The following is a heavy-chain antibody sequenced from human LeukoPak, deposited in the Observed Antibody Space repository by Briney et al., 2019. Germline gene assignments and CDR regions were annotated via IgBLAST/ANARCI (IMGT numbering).Heavy chain of an antibody. CDR3: ARDPGRTRDAFDI. V-gene: IGHV1-69*04. CDR2: IIPIFGIA. CDR1: GGTFSSYA. J-gene: IGHJ3*02. Sequence: ASVKVSCKASGGTFSSYAISWVRQAPGQGLEWMGRIIPIFGIANYAQKFQGRVTITADKSTSTAYMELSSLRSEDTAVYYCARDPGRTRDAFDIWGQGTTVTVSS. D-gene: IGHD1-1*01.